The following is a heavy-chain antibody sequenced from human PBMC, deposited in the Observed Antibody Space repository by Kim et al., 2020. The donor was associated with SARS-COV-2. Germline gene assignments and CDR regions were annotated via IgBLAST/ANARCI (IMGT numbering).Heavy chain of an antibody. CDR3: ARGMATINY. D-gene: IGHD5-12*01. V-gene: IGHV6-1*01. J-gene: IGHJ4*02. Sequence: YNDYAVSVKSRITITPDTSKNQFALQLNSVTPEDTAVYYCARGMATINYWGQGTLVTVSS. CDR2: YN.